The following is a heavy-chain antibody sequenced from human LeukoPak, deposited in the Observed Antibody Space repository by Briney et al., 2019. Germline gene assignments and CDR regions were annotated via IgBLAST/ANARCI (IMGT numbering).Heavy chain of an antibody. CDR1: GFTFSSYG. Sequence: GGSLRLSCAASGFTFSSYGMHWVRQAPGKGLEWVAVILNDGSQEKYADSVKGRFTISRDNSKNTLFLQMNSLRAEDTAVYYCARDDALGDNALDIWGQGTMATVSS. D-gene: IGHD3-16*01. CDR2: ILNDGSQE. CDR3: ARDDALGDNALDI. J-gene: IGHJ3*02. V-gene: IGHV3-33*01.